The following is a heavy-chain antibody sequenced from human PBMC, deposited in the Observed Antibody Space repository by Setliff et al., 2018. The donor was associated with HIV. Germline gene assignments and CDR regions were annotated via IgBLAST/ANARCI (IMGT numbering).Heavy chain of an antibody. CDR3: ARPQYHQSSDAYGS. CDR1: GYRFTNYW. J-gene: IGHJ3*01. D-gene: IGHD3-10*01. CDR2: IYPDDSDT. Sequence: PGESLKISCTGSGYRFTNYWIAWVRQVPGKGLEWMGIIYPDDSDTRYSPSFQGQVIISVDKSINTAYLQWSSLKASDTAMYYCARPQYHQSSDAYGSWGQGTMVTVSS. V-gene: IGHV5-51*01.